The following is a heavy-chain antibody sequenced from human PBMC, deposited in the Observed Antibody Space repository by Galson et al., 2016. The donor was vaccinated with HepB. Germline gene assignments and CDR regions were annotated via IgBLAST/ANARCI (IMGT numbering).Heavy chain of an antibody. CDR2: INWNSGTE. V-gene: IGHV3-9*01. J-gene: IGHJ4*02. CDR1: GFKFHDYA. CDR3: AKTEYFDNSYFDS. D-gene: IGHD3-22*01. Sequence: SLRLSCAASGFKFHDYAMPWVRQAPGTGLEWVSGINWNSGTEAYAESVKGRFTISRDNAEKSLYLQMNSLRLEDTALYYCAKTEYFDNSYFDSWGQGTLVTVSS.